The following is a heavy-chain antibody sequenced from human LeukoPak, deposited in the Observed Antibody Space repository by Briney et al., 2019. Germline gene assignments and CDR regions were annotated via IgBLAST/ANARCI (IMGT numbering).Heavy chain of an antibody. J-gene: IGHJ4*02. V-gene: IGHV4-39*07. CDR2: VYYSGST. CDR1: GGSISSNSYY. D-gene: IGHD3-22*01. CDR3: ARGRGKYYYDSSGYYYNDY. Sequence: PSETLSLTCAVSGGSISSNSYYWGWIRQPPGKGLEWIGSVYYSGSTYYNPSLKSRVTISVDTSKNQFSLKLSSVTAADTAVYYCARGRGKYYYDSSGYYYNDYWGQGTLVTVSS.